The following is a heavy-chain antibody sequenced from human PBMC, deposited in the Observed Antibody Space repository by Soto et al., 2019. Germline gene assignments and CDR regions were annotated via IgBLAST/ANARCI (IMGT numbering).Heavy chain of an antibody. CDR2: IRSKANTYAT. V-gene: IGHV3-73*01. CDR3: ASKSFSLLIDY. J-gene: IGHJ4*02. Sequence: EVQLVESGGGLVQPGGSLKLSCATSGFTFSGSAIHWVRRASGKGLEWVGRIRSKANTYATAYAASVKGRFTISRDDSKNTAYLQMNSLKTEDTAVYYCASKSFSLLIDYWGQGTLVTVSS. CDR1: GFTFSGSA.